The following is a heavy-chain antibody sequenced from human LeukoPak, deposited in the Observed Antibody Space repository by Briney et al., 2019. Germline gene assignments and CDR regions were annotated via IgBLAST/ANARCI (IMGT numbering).Heavy chain of an antibody. V-gene: IGHV4-59*02. CDR3: ARDIVWKGSWFDP. J-gene: IGHJ5*02. D-gene: IGHD1-1*01. Sequence: SETLSLTCTVSGGSVTSYYWGWIRQPPGRGLEWIGYIYYSGSTNYNPSLKSRVIISVDTSKNQFSLQLNSVTPEDTAVYYCARDIVWKGSWFDPWGQGTLVTVSS. CDR2: IYYSGST. CDR1: GGSVTSYY.